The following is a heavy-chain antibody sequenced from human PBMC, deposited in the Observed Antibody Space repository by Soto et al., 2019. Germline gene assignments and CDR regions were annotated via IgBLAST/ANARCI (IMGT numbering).Heavy chain of an antibody. D-gene: IGHD3-22*01. V-gene: IGHV1-69*06. CDR1: GGTFSSYA. CDR2: IIPIFGTA. CDR3: ATPYYYDSSGYGLYYFDY. J-gene: IGHJ4*02. Sequence: SVKVSCKASGGTFSSYAISWVRQAPGQGLEWMGGIIPIFGTANYAQKFQGRVTITADKSTSTAYMELSSLRSEDTAVYYCATPYYYDSSGYGLYYFDYWGPGTLVTVSS.